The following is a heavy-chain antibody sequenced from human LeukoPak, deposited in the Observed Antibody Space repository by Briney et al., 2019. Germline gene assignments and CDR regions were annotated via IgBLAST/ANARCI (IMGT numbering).Heavy chain of an antibody. Sequence: SVKDSCKASAGTFISYAISWVRQPAGRGLEWMGRIIPIFGIANYAHKFQGRVTITADKSTSTAYMELSSLRSEDTAVYYCARDLAVAGTLDGMDVWGQGTTVTVSS. J-gene: IGHJ6*02. D-gene: IGHD6-19*01. CDR3: ARDLAVAGTLDGMDV. CDR2: IIPIFGIA. V-gene: IGHV1-69*04. CDR1: AGTFISYA.